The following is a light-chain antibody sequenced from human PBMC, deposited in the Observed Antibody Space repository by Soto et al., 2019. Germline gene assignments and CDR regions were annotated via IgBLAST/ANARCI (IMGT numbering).Light chain of an antibody. CDR1: SRDVGGYNY. J-gene: IGLJ2*01. Sequence: QSALTQPPSASGSPGQSVTISCTGTSRDVGGYNYVSWYQQHPGKATKLMIYEVSKRPSGVPDRFSGSKSGNTASLTVSGLQAEDEADYYCSSYAGSNNFGVVFGGGTKLTVL. CDR2: EVS. V-gene: IGLV2-8*01. CDR3: SSYAGSNNFGVV.